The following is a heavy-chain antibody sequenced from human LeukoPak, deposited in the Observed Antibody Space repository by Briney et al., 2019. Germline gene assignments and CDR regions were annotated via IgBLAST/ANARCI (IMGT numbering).Heavy chain of an antibody. D-gene: IGHD4-11*01. V-gene: IGHV3-23*01. CDR3: AKGTTVTLFDF. CDR1: GFTFSSYA. Sequence: GGSLRLSCAAPGFTFSSYAMSWVRQAPGKGLEWVSAISGSGGSTYYADSVKGRFTISRDNSKNTLYLQMNSLSTEDTAVYYCAKGTTVTLFDFWGQGTLVTVSS. CDR2: ISGSGGST. J-gene: IGHJ4*02.